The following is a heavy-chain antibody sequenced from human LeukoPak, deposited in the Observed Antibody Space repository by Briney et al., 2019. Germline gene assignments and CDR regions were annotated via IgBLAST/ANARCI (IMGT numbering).Heavy chain of an antibody. CDR2: INPSSGDT. J-gene: IGHJ5*02. CDR3: ARVPTKGDSSGYYYSGWFDP. D-gene: IGHD3-22*01. CDR1: GYTFTDYY. V-gene: IGHV1-46*01. Sequence: ASVKVSCKASGYTFTDYYMHWVRQAPGQGLEWMGIINPSSGDTTYAQKFRGRVTMTRDTSTSTVYMELSSLRSEDTAVYYCARVPTKGDSSGYYYSGWFDPWGQGTLVTVSS.